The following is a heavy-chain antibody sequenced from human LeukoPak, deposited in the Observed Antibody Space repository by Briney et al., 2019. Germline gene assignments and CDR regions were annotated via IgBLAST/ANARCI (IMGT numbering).Heavy chain of an antibody. CDR2: INHSGST. V-gene: IGHV4-34*01. CDR1: GGSFSGYY. CDR3: ARLAYYDFWSGYYR. D-gene: IGHD3-3*01. J-gene: IGHJ4*02. Sequence: PSETLSLTCAVYGGSFSGYYWSWIRQPPGKGLEWIGEINHSGSTNYNPSLKSRVTISVDTSKNQFSLKLSSVTAADTAVYYCARLAYYDFWSGYYRWGQGTLVTVSS.